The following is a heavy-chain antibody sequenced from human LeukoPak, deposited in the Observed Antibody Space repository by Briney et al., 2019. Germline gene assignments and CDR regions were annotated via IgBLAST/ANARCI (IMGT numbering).Heavy chain of an antibody. CDR2: IYYSGST. D-gene: IGHD3-22*01. CDR3: AREGGSSGDWIPSLRYFDY. J-gene: IGHJ4*02. V-gene: IGHV4-39*07. Sequence: SETLSLTCTVSGGSISSSSYYWGWIRQPPGKGLEWIGSIYYSGSTYYNPSLKSRVTISVDTSKNQFSLKLSSVTAADTAVYSCAREGGSSGDWIPSLRYFDYWGQGTLVTVSS. CDR1: GGSISSSSYY.